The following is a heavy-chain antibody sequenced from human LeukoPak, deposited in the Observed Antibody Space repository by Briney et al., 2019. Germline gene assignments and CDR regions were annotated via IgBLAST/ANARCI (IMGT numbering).Heavy chain of an antibody. Sequence: SETLSLTCTVSGGSISSYYWSWIRQPAGKGLEWIGRIYTSGSTNYNPSLKSRVTMSVDTSKNQFSLKLSSVTAADTAVYYCARDPYAYCSSTSCYGGWFDPWGQGTLVTVSS. CDR1: GGSISSYY. D-gene: IGHD2-2*01. V-gene: IGHV4-4*07. J-gene: IGHJ5*02. CDR3: ARDPYAYCSSTSCYGGWFDP. CDR2: IYTSGST.